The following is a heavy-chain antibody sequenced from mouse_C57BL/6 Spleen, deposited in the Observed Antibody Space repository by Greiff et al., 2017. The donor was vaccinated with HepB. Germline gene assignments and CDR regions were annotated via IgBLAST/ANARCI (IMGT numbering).Heavy chain of an antibody. J-gene: IGHJ1*03. Sequence: VQLQQSGPELVKPGASVKLSCKASGNTFTSYDINWVKQRPGQGLEWIGWIYPRDGSTKYNEKLKGKATLTVDTSSSTAYMELHSLTSEDSAVYFCARRNFFTTPRGDWYFDVWGTGTTVTVSS. D-gene: IGHD1-1*01. CDR3: ARRNFFTTPRGDWYFDV. V-gene: IGHV1-85*01. CDR2: IYPRDGST. CDR1: GNTFTSYD.